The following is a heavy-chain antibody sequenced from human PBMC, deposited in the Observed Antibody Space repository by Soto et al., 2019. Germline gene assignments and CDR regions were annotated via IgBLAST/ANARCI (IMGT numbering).Heavy chain of an antibody. Sequence: SETLSLTCTVSGGSISSYYWSWIRQPPGKGLEWIGYIYYSGSTNYNPSLKSRVTISVDTSKNQFSLKPSSVTAADTAVYYCARDRSSGWYGAYNWFDPWGQGTLVTVSS. V-gene: IGHV4-59*01. CDR3: ARDRSSGWYGAYNWFDP. CDR1: GGSISSYY. J-gene: IGHJ5*02. D-gene: IGHD6-19*01. CDR2: IYYSGST.